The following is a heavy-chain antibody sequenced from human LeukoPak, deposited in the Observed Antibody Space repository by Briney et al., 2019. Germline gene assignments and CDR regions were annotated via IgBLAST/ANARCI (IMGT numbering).Heavy chain of an antibody. V-gene: IGHV3-7*01. Sequence: GGSLRLSCVVSGFTFNNYWMSWVRQAPGKGLEWVATMRQDGGEIYYVDSVRGRFTISRDNAKNSLYLQMNSLRAEDTAMYYCERIMDLLGVHFDFWGQGTLVTVSS. CDR1: GFTFNNYW. CDR3: ERIMDLLGVHFDF. D-gene: IGHD2-8*01. J-gene: IGHJ4*02. CDR2: MRQDGGEI.